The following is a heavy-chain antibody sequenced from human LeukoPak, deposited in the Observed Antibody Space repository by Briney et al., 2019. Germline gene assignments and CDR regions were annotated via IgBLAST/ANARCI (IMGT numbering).Heavy chain of an antibody. D-gene: IGHD5-24*01. CDR1: GASISSGDYY. J-gene: IGHJ4*02. V-gene: IGHV4-30-4*08. CDR3: ARGTIYHPPNY. Sequence: SETLSLTCTVSGASISSGDYYWIWIRQPPGKGLEWIGYIYYGGSTYYNPSLKSRLTMSLGTSKNQFSLKLSSVTAADTAVYYCARGTIYHPPNYWGQGTLVTVSS. CDR2: IYYGGST.